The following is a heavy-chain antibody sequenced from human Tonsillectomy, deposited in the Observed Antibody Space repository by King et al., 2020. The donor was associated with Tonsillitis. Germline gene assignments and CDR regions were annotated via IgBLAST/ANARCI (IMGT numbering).Heavy chain of an antibody. V-gene: IGHV4-59*08. J-gene: IGHJ4*02. CDR2: LYSSGGI. CDR3: ARHEDTAMVTAFDC. CDR1: GGSVSSYY. D-gene: IGHD5-18*01. Sequence: QLQESGPGLVKPSETLSLTCSVSGGSVSSYYWSWIRQPPGKGLEWIAYLYSSGGIKYNPSLESRVTIAVDTSKNQFSLKLSSVTAADTAVYYCARHEDTAMVTAFDCWGQGTLVTVSS.